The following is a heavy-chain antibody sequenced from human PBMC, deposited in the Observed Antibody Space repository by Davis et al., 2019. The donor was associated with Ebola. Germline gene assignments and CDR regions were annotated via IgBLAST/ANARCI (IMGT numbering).Heavy chain of an antibody. D-gene: IGHD6-13*01. CDR2: IIPIFGTA. J-gene: IGHJ5*02. CDR3: ARDRGQQLDGAMDNWFDP. Sequence: SVKVSCKASGGTFSSYAISWVRQAPGQGLEWMGGIIPIFGTANYAQKFQGRVTITADKSTSTAYMELSSLRSKDTAVYYCARDRGQQLDGAMDNWFDPWGQGTLVTVSS. CDR1: GGTFSSYA. V-gene: IGHV1-69*06.